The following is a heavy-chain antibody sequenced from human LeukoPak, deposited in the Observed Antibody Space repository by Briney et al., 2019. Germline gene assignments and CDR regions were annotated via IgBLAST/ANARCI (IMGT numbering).Heavy chain of an antibody. Sequence: PGRSLRLSCAASGFTFSSYGMHWVRQAPGKGLEWVAVISYDGSNKYYADSVKGRFTISRDNSKNTLYLQMNSLRAEDTAVNYCARSYYYDSSGYYDTFSSFDYWGQGTLVTVSS. J-gene: IGHJ4*02. V-gene: IGHV3-30*03. CDR1: GFTFSSYG. CDR3: ARSYYYDSSGYYDTFSSFDY. CDR2: ISYDGSNK. D-gene: IGHD3-22*01.